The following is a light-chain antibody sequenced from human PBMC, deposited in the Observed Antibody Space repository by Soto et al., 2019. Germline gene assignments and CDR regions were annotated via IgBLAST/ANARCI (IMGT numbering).Light chain of an antibody. V-gene: IGKV3-20*01. Sequence: EIVLTQSPGTLSLSPGDRATLSCRASQSVSSNYLAWYQQQKPGQAPRLLIYGASSRATGVPDRFSGSGSGTDFTLAISRLEPEDFAVYYCQQYGSSSWTFGQGTKVDIK. CDR1: QSVSSNY. CDR3: QQYGSSSWT. J-gene: IGKJ1*01. CDR2: GAS.